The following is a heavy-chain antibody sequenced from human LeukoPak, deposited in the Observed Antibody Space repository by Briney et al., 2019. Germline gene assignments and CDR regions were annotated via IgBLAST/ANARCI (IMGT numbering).Heavy chain of an antibody. Sequence: GGSLRLSCAVSGFTFSSYGMHWVRQAPGKGLEWVAVIWYDGSNKYYADSVRGRFTISRDNSKNTLYLQMNSLRAEDTAVYYCARDATSDYGDPFDYWGQGTLVTVSS. CDR2: IWYDGSNK. V-gene: IGHV3-33*01. CDR1: GFTFSSYG. CDR3: ARDATSDYGDPFDY. D-gene: IGHD4-17*01. J-gene: IGHJ4*02.